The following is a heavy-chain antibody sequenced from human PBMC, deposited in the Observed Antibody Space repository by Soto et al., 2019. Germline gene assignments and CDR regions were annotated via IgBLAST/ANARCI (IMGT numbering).Heavy chain of an antibody. CDR3: AAGYCSGGSCYSDYGMDV. Sequence: SETLCLTCAVYGGSFSGYDWSWIRQPPGKGLEWIGEINHSGSTNYNPSLKSRVTISVDTSKNQFSLKLSSVTAADTAVYYCAAGYCSGGSCYSDYGMDVWGQGTTVTVSS. CDR1: GGSFSGYD. J-gene: IGHJ6*02. D-gene: IGHD2-15*01. CDR2: INHSGST. V-gene: IGHV4-34*01.